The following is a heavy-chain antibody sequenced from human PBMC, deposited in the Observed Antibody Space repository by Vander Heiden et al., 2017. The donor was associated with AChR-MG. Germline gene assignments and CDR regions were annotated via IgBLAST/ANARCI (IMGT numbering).Heavy chain of an antibody. CDR2: INAGNGNT. V-gene: IGHV1-3*01. CDR3: ARGGDLGELSQIAYYYYYMDV. J-gene: IGHJ6*03. Sequence: QVQLVQSGAEAKKPGASVKVSCKASGYTFTSYAMHWVRQAPGQRLEWMGWINAGNGNTKYSQKFQGRVTITRDTSASTAYMELSSLRSEDTAVYYCARGGDLGELSQIAYYYYYMDVWGKGTTVTVSS. CDR1: GYTFTSYA. D-gene: IGHD3-16*02.